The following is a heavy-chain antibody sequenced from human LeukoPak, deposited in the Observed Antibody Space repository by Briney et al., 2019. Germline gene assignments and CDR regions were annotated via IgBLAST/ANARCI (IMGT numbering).Heavy chain of an antibody. V-gene: IGHV4-59*08. CDR2: IYYSGST. Sequence: PSETLSLTCTVSGGSISSYYWSWIRQPPGKGLEWIGYIYYSGSTNYNPSLKSRVTISVDTSKNQFSLKLSSVTAADTAVYYCARHAHGWFGKNRRGPFDYWGQGTLVTVSS. D-gene: IGHD3-10*01. J-gene: IGHJ4*02. CDR3: ARHAHGWFGKNRRGPFDY. CDR1: GGSISSYY.